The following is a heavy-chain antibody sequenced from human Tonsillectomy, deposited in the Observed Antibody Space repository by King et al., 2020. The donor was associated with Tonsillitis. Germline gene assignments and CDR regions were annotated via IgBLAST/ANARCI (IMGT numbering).Heavy chain of an antibody. CDR1: GFSLSTSGMC. CDR3: ARTTVNDYSYYGMDI. CDR2: IDWDDDK. V-gene: IGHV2-70*11. J-gene: IGHJ6*02. Sequence: TLKESGPALMKPTQTLTLTCTFSGFSLSTSGMCVSWIRQPPGKALEWLARIDWDDDKYYSTSLKTRLTISKDTSKNQVVLTMTNMDPVDTATYYCARTTVNDYSYYGMDIWGQGTAVTVSS. D-gene: IGHD4-11*01.